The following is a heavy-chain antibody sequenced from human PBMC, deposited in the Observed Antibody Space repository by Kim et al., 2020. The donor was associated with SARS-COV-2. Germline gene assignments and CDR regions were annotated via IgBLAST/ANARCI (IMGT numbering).Heavy chain of an antibody. CDR2: IYYSGST. D-gene: IGHD3-22*01. CDR3: ARVVEDSSSYYYLDFQH. V-gene: IGHV4-59*08. J-gene: IGHJ1*01. Sequence: SETLSLTCTVSGGSISSYYWSWIRQPPGTGLEWIGYIYYSGSTNYNPSLKSRVTISVDTSKNQFSLKLSSVTAADTTVYYWARVVEDSSSYYYLDFQHWGQGTLVTVSS. CDR1: GGSISSYY.